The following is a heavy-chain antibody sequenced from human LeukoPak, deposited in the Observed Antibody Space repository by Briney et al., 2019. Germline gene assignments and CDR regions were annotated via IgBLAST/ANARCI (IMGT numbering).Heavy chain of an antibody. CDR1: GGSISSYY. Sequence: SETLSLTCTVSGGSISSYYWSWIRQPAGKGLEWIGRIYTSGSTNYNPSPKSRVTMSVDTSKNQFSLKLSSVTAADTAVYYCARDARRITMVRGVIISNDAFDIWGQGTMVTVSS. V-gene: IGHV4-4*07. J-gene: IGHJ3*02. CDR3: ARDARRITMVRGVIISNDAFDI. CDR2: IYTSGST. D-gene: IGHD3-10*01.